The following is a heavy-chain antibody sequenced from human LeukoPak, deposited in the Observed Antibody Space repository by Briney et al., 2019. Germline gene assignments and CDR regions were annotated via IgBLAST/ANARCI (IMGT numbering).Heavy chain of an antibody. Sequence: GGSLRLSCAASGFTFSSYAMLWVRQAPGKGLEWVAVISYDGSNKYYADSVKGRFTISRDNSKNTLYLQMNSLRAEDTAVYYCARDLAYSGSYESGDDWGQGTLVTVSS. CDR2: ISYDGSNK. D-gene: IGHD1-26*01. CDR3: ARDLAYSGSYESGDD. CDR1: GFTFSSYA. J-gene: IGHJ4*02. V-gene: IGHV3-30-3*01.